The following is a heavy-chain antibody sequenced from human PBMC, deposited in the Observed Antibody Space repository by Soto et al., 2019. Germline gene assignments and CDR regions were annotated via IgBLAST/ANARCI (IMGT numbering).Heavy chain of an antibody. CDR1: GYSFTSYW. J-gene: IGHJ6*02. CDR2: IYPGDSDT. V-gene: IGHV5-51*01. D-gene: IGHD2-21*01. Sequence: GESLKISCKGSGYSFTSYWIGWVRQMPGKGLEWMGIIYPGDSDTRYSPSFQGRFTISRDNSQNTVYLQMNSLRAEDTAVYYCVKDRRTEAYGMEVWGQGTTVTVSS. CDR3: VKDRRTEAYGMEV.